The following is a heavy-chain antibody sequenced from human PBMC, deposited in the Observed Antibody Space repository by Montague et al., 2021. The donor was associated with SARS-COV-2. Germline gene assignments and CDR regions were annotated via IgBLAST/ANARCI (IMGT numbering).Heavy chain of an antibody. V-gene: IGHV4-39*01. CDR1: VDSIRSSSYY. Sequence: SETLSLTCTVAVDSIRSSSYYWGWIRQPPGRGLEWIGSIYYDGSTYYNPSFKSRVTISVDTSKTQFSLKLSSVTAADTAVYSCARRVHPAFGGGAIDYWGQGTLVTVSS. D-gene: IGHD3-3*01. J-gene: IGHJ4*02. CDR2: IYYDGST. CDR3: ARRVHPAFGGGAIDY.